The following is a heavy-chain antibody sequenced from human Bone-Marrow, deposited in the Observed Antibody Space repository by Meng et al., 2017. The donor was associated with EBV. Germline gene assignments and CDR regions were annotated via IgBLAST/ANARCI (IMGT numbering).Heavy chain of an antibody. D-gene: IGHD3-10*01. CDR3: ASESGRGFTPDY. Sequence: QGQLVQPGAEVKKPGSSVKVSCKTSGGTFSSDAISWVRQAPGQGLVWLGGLIPMSGAPYYAQNFQGRVTITADESTSTHYMELSNLRSEDTAMYYCASESGRGFTPDYWGQGTLVTVSS. J-gene: IGHJ4*02. V-gene: IGHV1-69*01. CDR2: LIPMSGAP. CDR1: GGTFSSDA.